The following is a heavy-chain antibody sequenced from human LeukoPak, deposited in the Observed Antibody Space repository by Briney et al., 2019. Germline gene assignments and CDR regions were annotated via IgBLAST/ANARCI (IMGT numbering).Heavy chain of an antibody. CDR2: IYYTRST. J-gene: IGHJ2*01. Sequence: PSEILSLTCTVSGGSISSSSYYWGWIRQPPGKGLEWIGSIYYTRSTYYNPSLKSRVTISVDTSKNQFSLKLTFVTAADTAVYYCARGVTMIVVVIHDWYFDLWGRGTLVTVSS. V-gene: IGHV4-39*01. CDR3: ARGVTMIVVVIHDWYFDL. CDR1: GGSISSSSYY. D-gene: IGHD3-22*01.